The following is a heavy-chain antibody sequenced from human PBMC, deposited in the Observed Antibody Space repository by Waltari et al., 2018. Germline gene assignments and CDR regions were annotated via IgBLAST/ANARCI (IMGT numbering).Heavy chain of an antibody. CDR2: ISAYNGNT. CDR1: GYTFTSYG. D-gene: IGHD6-19*01. CDR3: ARDIAVAGPSYDAFDI. J-gene: IGHJ3*02. Sequence: QVQLVQSGAEVKKPGASVKVSCKASGYTFTSYGISWVRQAPGQGLEWMGWISAYNGNTNYAQKLQGRVTMTTDTSTSTAYMELRSLRTDDTAVYYCARDIAVAGPSYDAFDIWGQGTMVTVSS. V-gene: IGHV1-18*01.